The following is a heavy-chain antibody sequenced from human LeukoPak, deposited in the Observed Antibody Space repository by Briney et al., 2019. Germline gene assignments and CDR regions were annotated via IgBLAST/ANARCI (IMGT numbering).Heavy chain of an antibody. J-gene: IGHJ4*02. V-gene: IGHV1-2*02. CDR1: GYTFTGYY. Sequence: ASVKVSCKASGYTFTGYYMHWVRQAPGQGLEWMGWINPNSGGTNYAQKFQGRVTMTRDTSISTAYMELSRLRSDDTAVYYCARELGMRSSGSYPLWGQGTLVTVSS. CDR3: ARELGMRSSGSYPL. D-gene: IGHD3-10*01. CDR2: INPNSGGT.